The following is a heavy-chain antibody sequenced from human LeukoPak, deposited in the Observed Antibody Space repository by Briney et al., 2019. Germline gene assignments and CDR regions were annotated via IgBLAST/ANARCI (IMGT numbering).Heavy chain of an antibody. Sequence: QTGGSLRLSCAASGFTVSSNYMSWVRQAPGKGLEWVSVIYSGGSTYYADSVKGRFTISRDNSKNTLYLQMNSLRAEDTAVYYCARSSGRLGTPVYGMDVWGQGTTVTVSS. J-gene: IGHJ6*02. CDR2: IYSGGST. CDR1: GFTVSSNY. CDR3: ARSSGRLGTPVYGMDV. V-gene: IGHV3-53*01. D-gene: IGHD3-10*01.